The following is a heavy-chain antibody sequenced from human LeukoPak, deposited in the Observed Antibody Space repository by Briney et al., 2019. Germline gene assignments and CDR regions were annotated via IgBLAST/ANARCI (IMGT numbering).Heavy chain of an antibody. J-gene: IGHJ4*02. V-gene: IGHV1-2*02. CDR1: GYTFTDHY. Sequence: ASVTVSCMPSGYTFTDHYIHWVRQTPRRGLEWLGWINTQRGSTHSAQNFQGRLTMTRDTSINTAYMELFSLTSDDTAIYYCARSTLIMIRGAVDYWGQGSLVAVSS. CDR2: INTQRGST. CDR3: ARSTLIMIRGAVDY. D-gene: IGHD3-10*01.